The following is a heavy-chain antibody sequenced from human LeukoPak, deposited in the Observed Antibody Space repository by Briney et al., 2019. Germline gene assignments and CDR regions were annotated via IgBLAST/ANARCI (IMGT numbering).Heavy chain of an antibody. J-gene: IGHJ4*02. CDR1: GFTFSSYE. CDR2: ISSSGGTI. Sequence: GGSLRLSCAASGFTFSSYEMNWVRQTPGKGLEWLSYISSSGGTIYYADSVKGRFTISRDNAKNSLYLQMNSLRAEDTAVYYCARDKELWLVYYFDYWGQGTLVTVSS. D-gene: IGHD5-18*01. CDR3: ARDKELWLVYYFDY. V-gene: IGHV3-48*03.